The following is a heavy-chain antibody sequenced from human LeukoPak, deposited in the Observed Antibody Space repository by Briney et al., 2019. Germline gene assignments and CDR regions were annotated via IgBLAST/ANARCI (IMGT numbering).Heavy chain of an antibody. CDR2: INEDGSEK. CDR3: TRGGVRRGYYDY. Sequence: GGSLRLSCAASGFSFGNYWMKWVRQDPVKGLEWVANINEDGSEKYYVDSVRGRFTISRDNAKNSLYLQMNSLRTEDTAIYYCTRGGVRRGYYDYWGQGTLVTVSS. J-gene: IGHJ4*02. CDR1: GFSFGNYW. D-gene: IGHD1-14*01. V-gene: IGHV3-7*01.